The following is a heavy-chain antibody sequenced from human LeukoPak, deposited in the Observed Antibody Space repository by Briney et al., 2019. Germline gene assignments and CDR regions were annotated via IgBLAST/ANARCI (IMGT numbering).Heavy chain of an antibody. D-gene: IGHD2-15*01. J-gene: IGHJ4*02. CDR3: AKGRSRSGPDY. V-gene: IGHV3-23*01. Sequence: PGVSLRLSCAASGFTFSNYAMSWVRQAPGKGLEWVSAIGGGGGSTYYADSVKGRFTISRDNSKNPLYLQMNSLRAEDTALYYCAKGRSRSGPDYWGQGALVTVSS. CDR2: IGGGGGST. CDR1: GFTFSNYA.